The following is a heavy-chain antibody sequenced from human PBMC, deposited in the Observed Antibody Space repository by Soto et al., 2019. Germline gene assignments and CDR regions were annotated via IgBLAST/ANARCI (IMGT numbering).Heavy chain of an antibody. CDR3: ARAAVGRPGGMDV. D-gene: IGHD6-13*01. Sequence: GGSLSLSCAASGFNFSDYYMSWIRQAPGKGLEWVSYISSSSSYTNYADSVKGRFTISRDNAKNSLYLQMNSLRAEDTAVYYCARAAVGRPGGMDVWGQGTTVTVSS. J-gene: IGHJ6*02. V-gene: IGHV3-11*06. CDR1: GFNFSDYY. CDR2: ISSSSSYT.